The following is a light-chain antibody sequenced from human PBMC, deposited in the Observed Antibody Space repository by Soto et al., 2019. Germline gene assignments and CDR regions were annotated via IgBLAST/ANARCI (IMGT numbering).Light chain of an antibody. CDR2: KAS. CDR1: QTISSW. Sequence: IRMTHSPSTLSASVGDRVTIPCRASQTISSWLAWYQQKPGKAPKLLIYKASTLKSGVPSRFSGSGSGTEFTLTISSLQPDDFATYYCQQHNSFSITFGQGTRLEIK. V-gene: IGKV1-5*03. J-gene: IGKJ5*01. CDR3: QQHNSFSIT.